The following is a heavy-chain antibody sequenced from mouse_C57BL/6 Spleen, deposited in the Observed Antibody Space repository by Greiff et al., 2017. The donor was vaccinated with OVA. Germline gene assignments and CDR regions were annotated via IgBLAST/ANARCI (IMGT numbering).Heavy chain of an antibody. V-gene: IGHV3-6*01. CDR2: ISYDGSN. D-gene: IGHD2-3*01. CDR1: GYSITSGYY. CDR3: AREGNDGYYYAMDY. J-gene: IGHJ4*01. Sequence: EVKLQESGPGLVKPSQSLSLTCSVTGYSITSGYYWNWIRQFPGNKPEWMGYISYDGSNNYNPSLKNRISITRDTSKNQFFLKLNSVTTEDTATYYCAREGNDGYYYAMDYWGQGTSVTVSS.